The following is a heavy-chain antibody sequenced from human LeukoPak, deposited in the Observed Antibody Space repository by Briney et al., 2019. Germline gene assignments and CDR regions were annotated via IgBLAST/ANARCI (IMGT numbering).Heavy chain of an antibody. CDR3: ASGLAVAGYYGMDV. Sequence: ASVKVSCKVSGYTFTELSMHWVRQAPGKGLEWMGGFDPEDGETIYAQKFQGRVTMTEDTSTDTAYMELSSLRSKDTAVYYCASGLAVAGYYGMDVWGQGTTVTVSS. CDR2: FDPEDGET. D-gene: IGHD6-19*01. J-gene: IGHJ6*02. V-gene: IGHV1-24*01. CDR1: GYTFTELS.